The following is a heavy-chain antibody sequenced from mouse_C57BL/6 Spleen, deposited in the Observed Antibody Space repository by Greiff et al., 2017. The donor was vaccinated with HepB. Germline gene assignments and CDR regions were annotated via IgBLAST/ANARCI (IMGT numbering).Heavy chain of an antibody. D-gene: IGHD2-4*01. V-gene: IGHV3-6*01. CDR3: ARRGYDYDNAMDY. Sequence: DVKLQESGPGLVKPSQSLSLTCSVTGYSITSGYYWNWIRQFPGNKLEWMGYISYDGSNNYNPSLKNRISITRDTSKNQFFLKLNSVTTEDTATYYCARRGYDYDNAMDYWGQGTSVTVSS. J-gene: IGHJ4*01. CDR2: ISYDGSN. CDR1: GYSITSGYY.